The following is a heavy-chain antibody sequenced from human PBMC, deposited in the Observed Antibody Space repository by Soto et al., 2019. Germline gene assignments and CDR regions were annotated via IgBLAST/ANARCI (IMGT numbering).Heavy chain of an antibody. V-gene: IGHV1-18*01. J-gene: IGHJ4*02. CDR2: ISTYNGNT. D-gene: IGHD2-15*01. CDR3: ARGRGGHCSGGSC. CDR1: GYTFTTYG. Sequence: ASVKVSCKASGYTFTTYGISWVRQAPGEGLEWMGWISTYNGNTNYAQKFQGRVTMTTDTSTSTAYMELRSLRSDDTAVYYCARGRGGHCSGGSCWGQGTLVTVSS.